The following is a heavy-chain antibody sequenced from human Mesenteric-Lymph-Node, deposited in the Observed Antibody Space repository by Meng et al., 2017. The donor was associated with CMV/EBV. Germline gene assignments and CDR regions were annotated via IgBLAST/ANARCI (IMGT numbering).Heavy chain of an antibody. V-gene: IGHV1-69*10. CDR3: ARVVVEGNWFDP. Sequence: SVKVSCKASGGTFSSYAISWVRQAPGQGLEWMGGIIPILGIANYAQKFQGRVTITADKSTSTAYMELSSLRSEDTAVYYCARVVVEGNWFDPWGQGTLVTVSS. CDR2: IIPILGIA. D-gene: IGHD2-21*01. CDR1: GGTFSSYA. J-gene: IGHJ5*02.